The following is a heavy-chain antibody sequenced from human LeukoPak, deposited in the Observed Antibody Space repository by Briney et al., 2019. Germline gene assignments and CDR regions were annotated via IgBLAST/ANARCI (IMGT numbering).Heavy chain of an antibody. CDR3: ARAYGSGALGY. V-gene: IGHV3-30*03. CDR2: ISYDGSNK. D-gene: IGHD3-10*01. CDR1: GFTVSSYG. Sequence: PGKSLRLSCEASGFTVSSYGMHWVRQAPGKGLEWVAVISYDGSNKYYADSVKGRFTISRDNSKNTLYLQMNSLRAEDTAVYYCARAYGSGALGYWGQGTLVTVSS. J-gene: IGHJ4*02.